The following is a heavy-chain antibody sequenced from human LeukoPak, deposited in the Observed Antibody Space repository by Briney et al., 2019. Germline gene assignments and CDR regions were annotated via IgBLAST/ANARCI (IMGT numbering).Heavy chain of an antibody. CDR3: ARADPRSYYDSSGYFYPMDV. CDR1: GFTVSSNY. Sequence: PGGSLRLSCAASGFTVSSNYMSWVRQAPGKGLEWVSVIYSGGSTYYADSVKGRSTISRDNSKNTLYLQMNSLRAEDTAVYYCARADPRSYYDSSGYFYPMDVWGQGTAVTVSS. V-gene: IGHV3-66*01. J-gene: IGHJ6*02. CDR2: IYSGGST. D-gene: IGHD3-22*01.